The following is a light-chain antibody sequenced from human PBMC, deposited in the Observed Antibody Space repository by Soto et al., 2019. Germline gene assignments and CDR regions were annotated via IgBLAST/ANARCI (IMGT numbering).Light chain of an antibody. CDR1: QSISSW. Sequence: DIQMPHSPSTLSASVGDRVTITCRASQSISSWLAWYQQKPGKAPKLLIYKASSLESGVPSRFSVSGSVTDFTLTISSLQPDDFATYYGQQYNSYSPTFGQGNKVEIK. J-gene: IGKJ1*01. CDR3: QQYNSYSPT. CDR2: KAS. V-gene: IGKV1-5*03.